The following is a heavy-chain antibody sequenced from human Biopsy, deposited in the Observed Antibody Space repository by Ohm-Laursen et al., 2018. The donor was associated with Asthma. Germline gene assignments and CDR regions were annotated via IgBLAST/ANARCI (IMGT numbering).Heavy chain of an antibody. J-gene: IGHJ5*02. Sequence: SVKVSCKASGYTFIGCHIHWMRQAPGQGLEWMGRINPNSGGTNYAQKFQGRVTMTKDTSISTAYMEVSRLRSDDTAVYCCARGQKSAGDRWFDPWGQGTLVTVSS. CDR3: ARGQKSAGDRWFDP. D-gene: IGHD6-13*01. V-gene: IGHV1-2*06. CDR1: GYTFIGCH. CDR2: INPNSGGT.